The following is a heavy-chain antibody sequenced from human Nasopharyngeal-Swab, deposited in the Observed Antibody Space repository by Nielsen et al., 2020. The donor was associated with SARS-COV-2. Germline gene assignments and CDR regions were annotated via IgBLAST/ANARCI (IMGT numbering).Heavy chain of an antibody. V-gene: IGHV3-23*01. CDR2: ISGSGSGT. CDR1: GFTFDTYG. J-gene: IGHJ4*02. D-gene: IGHD4-17*01. CDR3: AKGGLSIYGDSYYFDY. Sequence: GESLKISCAASGFTFDTYGISWVRQAPGKGLEWVARISGSGSGTSYGDSVKGRFTISRDNSKNIMYLEMNSVRVDDTAVYFCAKGGLSIYGDSYYFDYWGRGSLVTVSS.